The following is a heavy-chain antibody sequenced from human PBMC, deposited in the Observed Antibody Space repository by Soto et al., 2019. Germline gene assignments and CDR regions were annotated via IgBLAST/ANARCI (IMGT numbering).Heavy chain of an antibody. V-gene: IGHV4-31*02. CDR3: ARGPGTSITMIVGGAFDI. D-gene: IGHD3-22*01. CDR2: IYYSGST. CDR1: GGSISSGGYY. Sequence: LCGGSISSGGYYWSWIRQHPGKGLEWIGYIYYSGSTYYNPSLKSRVTISVDTSKNQFSLKLSSVTAADTAVYYCARGPGTSITMIVGGAFDIWGQGTMVTVSS. J-gene: IGHJ3*02.